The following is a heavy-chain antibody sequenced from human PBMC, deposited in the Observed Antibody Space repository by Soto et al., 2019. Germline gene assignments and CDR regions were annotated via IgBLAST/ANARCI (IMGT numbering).Heavy chain of an antibody. J-gene: IGHJ6*02. Sequence: QVQLVQSGAEVKKPGSSVKVSCKASGGTFSSYAISWVRQAPGQGLEWMGGIIPIFGTANYAQKFQGRVTITADESTSTAYMELSSLRSEDTAVYYCARWGPRHIVVVVAATNYYYGMDVWGRGTTVTVSS. D-gene: IGHD2-15*01. CDR3: ARWGPRHIVVVVAATNYYYGMDV. CDR2: IIPIFGTA. V-gene: IGHV1-69*01. CDR1: GGTFSSYA.